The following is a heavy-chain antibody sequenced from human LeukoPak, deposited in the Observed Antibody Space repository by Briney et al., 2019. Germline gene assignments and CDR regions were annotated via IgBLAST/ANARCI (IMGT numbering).Heavy chain of an antibody. CDR3: ARGTVAGTPDFDF. Sequence: GGSLRLSCAASGFTFNTYSMNWVRQAPGKGLEWVSSISGSSSYIYYPDSLKGRFTISRDNAKNSLYLQMNSLRAEDTAVYYCARGTVAGTPDFDFWGQGTLVTVSS. CDR2: ISGSSSYI. CDR1: GFTFNTYS. J-gene: IGHJ4*02. D-gene: IGHD6-19*01. V-gene: IGHV3-21*01.